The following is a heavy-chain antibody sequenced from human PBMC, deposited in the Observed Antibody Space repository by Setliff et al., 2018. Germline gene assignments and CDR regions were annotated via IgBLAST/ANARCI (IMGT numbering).Heavy chain of an antibody. CDR3: ARAPQYSNFWYALSWFDP. Sequence: SETLSLTCAVYGGSFSGYHWSWIRQPPGKGLEWIGEISHSGDPNYNPSLKSRVTISLDTSKNQFSLKLTSVTAADTAVYYCARAPQYSNFWYALSWFDPWSQGTLVTVSS. J-gene: IGHJ5*02. CDR2: ISHSGDP. V-gene: IGHV4-34*01. CDR1: GGSFSGYH. D-gene: IGHD3-3*01.